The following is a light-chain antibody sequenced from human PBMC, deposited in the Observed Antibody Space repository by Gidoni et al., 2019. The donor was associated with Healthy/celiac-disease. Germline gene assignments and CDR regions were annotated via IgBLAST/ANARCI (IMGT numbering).Light chain of an antibody. J-gene: IGKJ1*01. CDR2: LGS. V-gene: IGKV2-28*01. CDR3: MQALQTPT. CDR1: QSLLHSNGYNY. Sequence: DIVMTQSPLSLPVTLGEPASISCRSSQSLLHSNGYNYLDWYLQKPGQSPQLLIYLGSNRASGGPDRFSGSGSGTDFTLKISRVEAEDVGGYYCMQALQTPTFGQGTKVEIK.